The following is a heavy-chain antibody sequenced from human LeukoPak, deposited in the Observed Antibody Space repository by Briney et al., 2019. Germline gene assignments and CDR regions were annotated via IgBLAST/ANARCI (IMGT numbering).Heavy chain of an antibody. CDR1: GYTFTSYD. CDR3: ARGPAAAGIGALYYFDY. D-gene: IGHD6-13*01. Sequence: SVKVSCKASGYTFTSYDINWVRQAPGQGLEWMGRIIPILGIANYAQKFQGRVTITADKSTSTAYMELSSLRSEDTAVYYCARGPAAAGIGALYYFDYWGQGTLVTVSS. V-gene: IGHV1-69*04. CDR2: IIPILGIA. J-gene: IGHJ4*02.